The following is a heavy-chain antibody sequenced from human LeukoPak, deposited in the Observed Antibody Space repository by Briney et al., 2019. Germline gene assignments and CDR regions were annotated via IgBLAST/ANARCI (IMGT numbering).Heavy chain of an antibody. V-gene: IGHV4-38-2*02. CDR1: GYSISSAYY. CDR2: IYHSGST. CDR3: ARGVIAAGGNDFDY. Sequence: SETLSLTCTVSGYSISSAYYWGWIRQPPGKGLEWIGSIYHSGSTYYNPSLKSRVTISVDTSKNQFSLKLSSVTAADTAVYYCARGVIAAGGNDFDYWGQGTLVTVSS. J-gene: IGHJ4*02. D-gene: IGHD6-13*01.